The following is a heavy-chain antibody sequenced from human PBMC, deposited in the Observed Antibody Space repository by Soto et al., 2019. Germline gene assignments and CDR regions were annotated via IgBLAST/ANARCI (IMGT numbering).Heavy chain of an antibody. CDR3: ARVWTTAIYNWFDP. V-gene: IGHV4-38-2*01. D-gene: IGHD4-17*01. J-gene: IGHJ5*02. CDR1: VYSISSGYY. Sequence: SATLSLTSAFSVYSISSGYYWIWIRQPPGKGLEWIGSIYHSGSTYYNPSLKSRVTISVDTSKNQFSLKLSSVTAADTAVYYCARVWTTAIYNWFDPWGQGTLVTVSS. CDR2: IYHSGST.